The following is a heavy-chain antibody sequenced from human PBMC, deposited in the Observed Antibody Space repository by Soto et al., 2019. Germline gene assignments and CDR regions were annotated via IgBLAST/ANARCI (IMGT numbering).Heavy chain of an antibody. CDR3: ARDVGPVTIFGEALSGYFDF. Sequence: GGSPRLSCAVSGFSFGNYWMSWVRQAPGKGLEWLASIKEDGSERYYLDSVKGRFTISRDNAKDSLSLQMNSLRGEDTAFYYCARDVGPVTIFGEALSGYFDFWGQGTLVTVS. D-gene: IGHD3-3*01. V-gene: IGHV3-7*03. CDR1: GFSFGNYW. CDR2: IKEDGSER. J-gene: IGHJ4*02.